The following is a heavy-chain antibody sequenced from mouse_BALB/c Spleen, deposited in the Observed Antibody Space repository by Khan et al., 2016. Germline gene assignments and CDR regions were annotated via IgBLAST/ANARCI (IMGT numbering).Heavy chain of an antibody. CDR3: ARVYDGYSAWFGY. CDR2: IYPGDGSS. V-gene: IGHV1S56*01. D-gene: IGHD2-3*01. Sequence: QVQLQQSGPDLVKPGASVRMSCKASGYTFTSYYIHWVKQRPGQGLEWIGWIYPGDGSSNYNEKFKGKTTLTADKSSSTAYMLLSSLTSEDSAIYFCARVYDGYSAWFGYWGQGTLVTVSA. CDR1: GYTFTSYY. J-gene: IGHJ3*01.